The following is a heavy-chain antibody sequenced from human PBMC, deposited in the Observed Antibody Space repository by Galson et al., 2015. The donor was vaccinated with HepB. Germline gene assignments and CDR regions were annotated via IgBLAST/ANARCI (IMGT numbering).Heavy chain of an antibody. J-gene: IGHJ5*02. CDR3: ARTGSSATILRNSWFDP. V-gene: IGHV3-21*01. D-gene: IGHD2-2*01. CDR1: GFTFISYS. Sequence: SLRLSCAAPGFTFISYSMNWVRQAPGKGLEWVSSITSGSDYIYYADSVKGRFTISRDNAKNSLFLQMNSLRVEDAAVYYCARTGSSATILRNSWFDPWGQGILVTVSS. CDR2: ITSGSDYI.